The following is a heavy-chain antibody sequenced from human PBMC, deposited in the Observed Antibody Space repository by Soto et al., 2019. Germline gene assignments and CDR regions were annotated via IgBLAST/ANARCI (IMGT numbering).Heavy chain of an antibody. CDR1: GFTFRNYE. CDR3: ARDMVGVTYWGAFDI. V-gene: IGHV3-48*03. CDR2: MSTTGSTT. Sequence: PGESLKISCAASGFTFRNYEVSWVRQAPGKGLEWLSYMSTTGSTTYYADSVEGRFTISRDNAKNLLFLQMNDLRAEDTAVYYCARDMVGVTYWGAFDIWGQGTMVTV. D-gene: IGHD1-26*01. J-gene: IGHJ3*02.